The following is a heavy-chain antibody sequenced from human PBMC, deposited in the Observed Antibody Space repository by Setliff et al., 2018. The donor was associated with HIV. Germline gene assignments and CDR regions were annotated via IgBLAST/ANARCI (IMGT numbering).Heavy chain of an antibody. D-gene: IGHD3-22*01. CDR2: VGCWGTCT. Sequence: PGGSLRLSCAGSGFTVNSGAMNWVRQAPGKGLEWVSTVGCWGTCTYFADSVKGRFTISADTSKNTLYLQMTRLSAEDTAVYYCAKDPYLPPERPYYYDSSGSWGQGTLVTVSS. CDR1: GFTVNSGA. J-gene: IGHJ5*02. V-gene: IGHV3-23*01. CDR3: AKDPYLPPERPYYYDSSGS.